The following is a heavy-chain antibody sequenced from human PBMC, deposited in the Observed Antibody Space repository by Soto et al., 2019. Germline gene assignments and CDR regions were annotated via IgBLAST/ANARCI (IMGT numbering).Heavy chain of an antibody. CDR3: AIVNYGTLI. CDR2: ISGSGVNT. V-gene: IGHV3-23*01. D-gene: IGHD4-17*01. J-gene: IGHJ4*02. Sequence: EVQLLESGGGLVQPGGSLRLSCAASGFSFSTHAMSWVRQAPGKGLEWVSAISGSGVNTYYADSVKGRFTISRDNSKNTLYLQMNSLRAEDTAVYYCAIVNYGTLIWGQGTLVTVSS. CDR1: GFSFSTHA.